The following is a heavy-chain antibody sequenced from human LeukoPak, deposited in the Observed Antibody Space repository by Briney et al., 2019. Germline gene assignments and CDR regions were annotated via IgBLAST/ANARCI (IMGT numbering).Heavy chain of an antibody. J-gene: IGHJ3*02. CDR1: GFTFRDYY. CDR2: ISSSSSYT. Sequence: GGSLRLSCAASGFTFRDYYMRWIRQAPGKGLECVSYISSSSSYTNYADSVKGRFTIPRENPKNSLYLQMNSLRAGDTAVLYCASRVAVAGTGAFDIWGQGKMVTVSS. CDR3: ASRVAVAGTGAFDI. V-gene: IGHV3-11*06. D-gene: IGHD6-19*01.